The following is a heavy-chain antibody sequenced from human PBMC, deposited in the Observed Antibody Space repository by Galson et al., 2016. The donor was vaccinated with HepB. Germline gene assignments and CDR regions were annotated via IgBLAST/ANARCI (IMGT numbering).Heavy chain of an antibody. J-gene: IGHJ4*02. D-gene: IGHD3-3*01. CDR2: VKQDGSEK. Sequence: SLRLSCAASGFTFSSYWMSWVRQAPGKGLEWVANVKQDGSEKYYVDSVKGRFTISRDNAKNSLYLQMNSLRAEDTAVYYCARDGPQDFWSGYPFDYWGQGTLVTVSS. V-gene: IGHV3-7*01. CDR3: ARDGPQDFWSGYPFDY. CDR1: GFTFSSYW.